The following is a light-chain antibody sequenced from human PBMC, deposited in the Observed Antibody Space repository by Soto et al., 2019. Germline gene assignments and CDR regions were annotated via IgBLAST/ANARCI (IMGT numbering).Light chain of an antibody. V-gene: IGKV1-39*01. J-gene: IGKJ1*01. Sequence: DVQMTQSPSSLSASVGDSLTLTCRASQTVTSYLNWYQQKPGKAPKLLIYAASTLQSGVPSRFSGSGSGTDFTLTISCLQSEDFATYYCQQYYSYPWTFGQGTKVDIK. CDR3: QQYYSYPWT. CDR1: QTVTSY. CDR2: AAS.